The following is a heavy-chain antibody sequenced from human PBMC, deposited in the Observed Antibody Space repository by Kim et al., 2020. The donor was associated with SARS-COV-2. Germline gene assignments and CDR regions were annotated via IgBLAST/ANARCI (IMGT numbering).Heavy chain of an antibody. Sequence: SETLSLTCAVYGGSFSGYYWSWIRQPPGKGLEWIGEINHSGSTNYNPSLKSRVTISVDTSKNQFSLKLSSVTAADTAVYYCARVWGLESYYNKIRNFDYWGQGTLVTVSS. CDR3: ARVWGLESYYNKIRNFDY. CDR1: GGSFSGYY. CDR2: INHSGST. D-gene: IGHD3-10*01. V-gene: IGHV4-34*01. J-gene: IGHJ4*02.